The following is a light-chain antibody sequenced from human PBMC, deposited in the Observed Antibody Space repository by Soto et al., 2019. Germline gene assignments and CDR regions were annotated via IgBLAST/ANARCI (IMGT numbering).Light chain of an antibody. V-gene: IGLV2-14*01. Sequence: QAVVTQPASVSGSPGQSITISCTGASGDVGAYNYVSWYQHHPGKAPKLIISDVSIRPSGVSDRFSGSKSGNTASLTISGLQAEDEADYYCSSYTTSSTQVFGTGTKLTVL. CDR2: DVS. J-gene: IGLJ1*01. CDR3: SSYTTSSTQV. CDR1: SGDVGAYNY.